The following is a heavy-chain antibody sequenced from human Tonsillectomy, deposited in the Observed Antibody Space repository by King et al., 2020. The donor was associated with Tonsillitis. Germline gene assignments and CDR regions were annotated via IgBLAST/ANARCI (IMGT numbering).Heavy chain of an antibody. CDR3: ARGRPASYYYGMDV. D-gene: IGHD2-2*01. J-gene: IGHJ6*02. CDR1: GYTFTSFD. V-gene: IGHV1-8*01. CDR2: MNPNSGNT. Sequence: QLVQSGAEVKKPGASVRVSCKASGYTFTSFDINWVRQATGQGLEWMGLMNPNSGNTGFAQKLQGRVTMTRNNSISTAYMELSSLKSEDTAVYYCARGRPASYYYGMDVWGQGTTVTVSS.